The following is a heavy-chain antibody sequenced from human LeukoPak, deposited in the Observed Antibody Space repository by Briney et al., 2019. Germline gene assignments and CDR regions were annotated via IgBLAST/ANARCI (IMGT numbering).Heavy chain of an antibody. V-gene: IGHV3-9*01. J-gene: IGHJ4*02. CDR2: ISWNRCNI. CDR3: TRASPPFGGVVAPSYYFDY. Sequence: GRSLRLSCAASGFKFDDYGMHWVRQPPGKGLDWVSGISWNRCNICYVDSVKGRFIISRDDAKNSLYLQMNSLRAEDKALYFCTRASPPFGGVVAPSYYFDYWGLGTLVTVYS. D-gene: IGHD3-16*02. CDR1: GFKFDDYG.